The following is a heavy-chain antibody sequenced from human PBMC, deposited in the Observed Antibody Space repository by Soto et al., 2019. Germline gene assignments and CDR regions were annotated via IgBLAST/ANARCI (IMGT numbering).Heavy chain of an antibody. V-gene: IGHV1-3*01. Sequence: GASEKVSCKAYGYTVTSYAMTWVLQAPGQRLEWMGWINAVNGNTKYSQKFQGRVTITRDTSASTAYMELSSLRSEDTAVYYCAIGVYDSSGYYPRGTYYYYYYGMDVWGQGTTVTVSS. J-gene: IGHJ6*02. D-gene: IGHD3-22*01. CDR3: AIGVYDSSGYYPRGTYYYYYYGMDV. CDR1: GYTVTSYA. CDR2: INAVNGNT.